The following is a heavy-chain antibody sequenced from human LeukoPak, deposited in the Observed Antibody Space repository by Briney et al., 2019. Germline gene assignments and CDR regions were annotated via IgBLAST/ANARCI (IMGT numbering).Heavy chain of an antibody. CDR2: ISAYNGNT. CDR3: ARMNGAAGDY. D-gene: IGHD1-1*01. J-gene: IGHJ4*02. Sequence: ASVKVSCKASGGTFSSYAISWVRQAPGQGLEWMGWISAYNGNTNYAQKLQGRVTMTTDTSTSTAYMELRSLRSDDTAVYYCARMNGAAGDYWGQGTLVTVSS. V-gene: IGHV1-18*01. CDR1: GGTFSSYA.